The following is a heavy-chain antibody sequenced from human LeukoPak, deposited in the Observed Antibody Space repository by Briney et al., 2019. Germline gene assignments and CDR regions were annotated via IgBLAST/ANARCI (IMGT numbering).Heavy chain of an antibody. V-gene: IGHV1-2*02. CDR1: GYTFTGYY. CDR3: ARPSSSSWYGFDL. J-gene: IGHJ5*02. Sequence: GASVKVSCKASGYTFTGYYVHWVRQAPGQGLEWMGWINPKSGGTNYAQKFQGRVTMTRDTSISTAYMDLSSLKSDDTAVYYCARPSSSSWYGFDLWGQGTLVTVSS. D-gene: IGHD6-13*01. CDR2: INPKSGGT.